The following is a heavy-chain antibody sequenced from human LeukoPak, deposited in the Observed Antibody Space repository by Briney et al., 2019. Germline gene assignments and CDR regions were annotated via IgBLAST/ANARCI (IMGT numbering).Heavy chain of an antibody. CDR3: ARSSSSWYGYYMDV. CDR1: GYTFTGYY. D-gene: IGHD6-13*01. Sequence: ASVKVSCKASGYTFTGYYMHWVRQAPGQGLEWMGWISAYNGNTNYAQKLQGRGTMTTDTSTSTAYMELRSLRSDDTAVYYCARSSSSWYGYYMDVWGKGTTVTVSS. J-gene: IGHJ6*03. CDR2: ISAYNGNT. V-gene: IGHV1-18*04.